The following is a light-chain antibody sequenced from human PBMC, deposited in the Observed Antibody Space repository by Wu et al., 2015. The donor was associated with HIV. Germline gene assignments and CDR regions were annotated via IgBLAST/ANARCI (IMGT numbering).Light chain of an antibody. CDR3: QQYGILPIT. J-gene: IGKJ3*01. Sequence: DIQMTQSPSSLSASVGDRVTITCQASHDVSKYLNWYQHKPGKAPKLLIYDASNLETGVPSTFSGSGSGTDFTFTISSLKPEDVATYYCQQYGILPITFGPGTKVDI. V-gene: IGKV1-33*01. CDR1: HDVSKY. CDR2: DAS.